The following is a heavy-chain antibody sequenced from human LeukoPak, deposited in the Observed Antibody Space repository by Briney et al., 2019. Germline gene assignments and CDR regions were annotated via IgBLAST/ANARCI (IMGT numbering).Heavy chain of an antibody. CDR1: GYTFTSYD. V-gene: IGHV1-8*01. Sequence: ASVKVSCKASGYTFTSYDINWVRQATGQGLEWMGWMNPNSGNIGYAQKFQGRVTMTRNTSISTAYMELSSLRSEDTAVYYCARAMDCSSTSCLYYYYYYMDVWGKGTTVTVSS. D-gene: IGHD2-2*01. CDR2: MNPNSGNI. J-gene: IGHJ6*03. CDR3: ARAMDCSSTSCLYYYYYYMDV.